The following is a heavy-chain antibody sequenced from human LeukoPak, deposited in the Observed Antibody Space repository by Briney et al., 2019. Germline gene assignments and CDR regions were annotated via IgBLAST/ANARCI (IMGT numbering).Heavy chain of an antibody. J-gene: IGHJ4*02. Sequence: SETLSLTCAVSGGSISSGGYSWSWIRQPPGKDLEWIGSIYYSGSTYYNPSLKSRVTISVDTSKNQFSLKLSSVTAADTAVYYCASLEAGTIVGWGQGTLVTVSS. CDR2: IYYSGST. CDR3: ASLEAGTIVG. V-gene: IGHV4-30-2*03. CDR1: GGSISSGGYS. D-gene: IGHD2-21*01.